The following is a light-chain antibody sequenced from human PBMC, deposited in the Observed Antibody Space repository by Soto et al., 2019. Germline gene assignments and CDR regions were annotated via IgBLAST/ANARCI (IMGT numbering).Light chain of an antibody. V-gene: IGLV2-8*01. CDR2: EVS. CDR1: SSDVGGYNY. CDR3: SSYAGSNNFV. Sequence: QSVLTQPPSASGSPGQSVTISCTGTSSDVGGYNYVSWYQQHPRKAPKLMIYEVSERPSGVPDRFSGSKSSNTASLTVSGLQAEDEAHYYCSSYAGSNNFVFGTGTKVTAL. J-gene: IGLJ1*01.